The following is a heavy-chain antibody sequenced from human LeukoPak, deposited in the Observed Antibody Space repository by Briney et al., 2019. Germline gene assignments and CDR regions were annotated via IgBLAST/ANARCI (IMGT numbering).Heavy chain of an antibody. CDR1: GGSISSYY. Sequence: SETLSLTCTVSGGSISSYYWSWIRQPPGKGLEWIGYVYYSGSTNYNPSLKSRVTISVDTSKNQFSLRLSSVTAADTAVYYCAIHYYETGYFDCWGQGTLVTVSS. V-gene: IGHV4-59*01. D-gene: IGHD3-22*01. J-gene: IGHJ4*02. CDR2: VYYSGST. CDR3: AIHYYETGYFDC.